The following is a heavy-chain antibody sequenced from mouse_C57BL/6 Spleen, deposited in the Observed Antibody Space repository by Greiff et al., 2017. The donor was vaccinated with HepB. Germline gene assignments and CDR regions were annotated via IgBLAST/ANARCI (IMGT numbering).Heavy chain of an antibody. CDR1: GYTFTSYW. V-gene: IGHV1-55*01. CDR3: ARNSNYDWFAY. Sequence: QVQLKQPGAELVKPGASVKMSCKASGYTFTSYWITWVKQRPGQGLEWIGDIYPGSGSTNYNEKFKSKATLTVDTSSSTAYMQRSSLTSEDSAVYYCARNSNYDWFAYWGQGTLVTVSA. D-gene: IGHD2-5*01. J-gene: IGHJ3*01. CDR2: IYPGSGST.